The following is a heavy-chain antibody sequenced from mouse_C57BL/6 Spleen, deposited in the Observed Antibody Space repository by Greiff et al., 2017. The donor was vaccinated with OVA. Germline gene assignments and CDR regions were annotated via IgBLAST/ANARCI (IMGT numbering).Heavy chain of an antibody. D-gene: IGHD1-1*01. CDR1: GIDFSRYW. CDR2: MNPDSSTI. J-gene: IGHJ2*01. Sequence: EVKLLQSGGGLVQPGGSLKLSCAASGIDFSRYWMSWVRRAPGEGLEWIGEMNPDSSTINYAPSLKDKLIIARDNAKNTLYLQMSKVRSEDTALYYCARDYYGSSYYFDYWGQGTTLTVSS. CDR3: ARDYYGSSYYFDY. V-gene: IGHV4-1*01.